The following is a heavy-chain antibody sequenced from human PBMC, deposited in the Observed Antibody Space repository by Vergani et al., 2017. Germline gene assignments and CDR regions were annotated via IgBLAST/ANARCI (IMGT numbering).Heavy chain of an antibody. Sequence: QVQLQESGPGLVKPSVTLSLTCTVSGGSISSYYWSWIRQPPGKGLEWIGYIYYSGSTNYNPSLKSRVTISVDTSKNQFSLKLSSVTAADTAVYYCARGRFLEWFPGHYYFDYWGQGTLVTVSS. CDR1: GGSISSYY. J-gene: IGHJ4*02. D-gene: IGHD3-3*01. CDR2: IYYSGST. V-gene: IGHV4-59*01. CDR3: ARGRFLEWFPGHYYFDY.